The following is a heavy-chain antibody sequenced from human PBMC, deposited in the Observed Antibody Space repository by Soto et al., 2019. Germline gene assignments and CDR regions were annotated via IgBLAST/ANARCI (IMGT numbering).Heavy chain of an antibody. CDR3: AREGPAPYYYYGMEV. CDR2: ISGYNGNT. J-gene: IGHJ6*02. V-gene: IGHV1-18*01. Sequence: QVQLVQSRGEVKKPGASVKVSCKTSGYSFTTYGISWVRQAPGQGLEWMGWISGYNGNTNYAQKLKGRLTMTTDTSTSTAYMELRSLTSDDTAVYYCAREGPAPYYYYGMEVWGQGSTVTVSS. CDR1: GYSFTTYG.